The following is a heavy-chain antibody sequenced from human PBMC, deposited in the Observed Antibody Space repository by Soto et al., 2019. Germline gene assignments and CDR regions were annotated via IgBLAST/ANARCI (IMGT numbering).Heavy chain of an antibody. CDR2: INPKSGGT. CDR1: GYTFTGYY. D-gene: IGHD4-4*01. V-gene: IGHV1-2*04. CDR3: ARDRRVTPRVGSYYYYMDV. Sequence: QVQLVQSGAEVKKPGASVKVSCKASGYTFTGYYMHWVRQAPGQGLEWMGWINPKSGGTNYAQKFQGWVTMTRETSISKAYMELSRLGSDDTAVYYCARDRRVTPRVGSYYYYMDVWGKGTTVTVSS. J-gene: IGHJ6*03.